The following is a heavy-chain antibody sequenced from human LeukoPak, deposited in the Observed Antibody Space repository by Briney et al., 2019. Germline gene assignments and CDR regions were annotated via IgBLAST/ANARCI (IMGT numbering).Heavy chain of an antibody. J-gene: IGHJ5*02. CDR2: IYYSGST. D-gene: IGHD6-19*01. V-gene: IGHV4-59*01. CDR3: ARASSGWYNWFDP. Sequence: SETLSLTCTVSGGSISSYYRSWIRQSPGKGLEWIGYIYYSGSTNFNPSLKSRVTISVDTSKNQFSLKLSSVTAADTAVYYCARASSGWYNWFDPWGQGTLVTVSS. CDR1: GGSISSYY.